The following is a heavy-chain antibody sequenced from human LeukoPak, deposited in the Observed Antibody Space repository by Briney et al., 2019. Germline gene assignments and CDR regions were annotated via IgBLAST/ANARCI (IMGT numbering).Heavy chain of an antibody. V-gene: IGHV1-8*01. CDR2: MNPNSGNT. J-gene: IGHJ4*02. D-gene: IGHD2-2*01. Sequence: ASVKVSCKASGYTFTSYDINWVRQATGQGLEWMGWMNPNSGNTGYARKFQGRVTMTRNTSISTAYMELSSLTSEDTAVYFCARGSLVPAGNGWGQGTLVTVSS. CDR1: GYTFTSYD. CDR3: ARGSLVPAGNG.